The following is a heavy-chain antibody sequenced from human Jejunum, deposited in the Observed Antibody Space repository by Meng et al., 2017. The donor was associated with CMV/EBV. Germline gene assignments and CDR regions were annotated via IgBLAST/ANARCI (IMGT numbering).Heavy chain of an antibody. V-gene: IGHV3-23*01. J-gene: IGHJ4*02. D-gene: IGHD4-23*01. CDR1: GFTFSDNV. CDR2: ITESGDTT. CDR3: AKEWGAQLLPDY. Sequence: EVQLLGSGGGLVQPGGSLILACAASGFTFSDNVMTWVRQAPGKGLEWVSTITESGDTTSYADSLKGRFTISRDNSKNTLYLQMNGLRADDTAIYYCAKEWGAQLLPDYWGQGTLVTVSS.